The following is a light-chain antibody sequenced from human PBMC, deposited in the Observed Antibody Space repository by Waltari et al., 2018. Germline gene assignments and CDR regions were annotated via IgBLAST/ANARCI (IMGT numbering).Light chain of an antibody. CDR2: AAS. CDR1: QGISIW. V-gene: IGKV1-12*01. CDR3: QQANSFPHT. Sequence: DIQMTQSPSSVSASVGDTVTITCRASQGISIWLAWYQQRPGKAPELLIHAASSLQSGVPSRFSGSGSGTDFTLTISSLQPEDFATYYCQQANSFPHTFGQGTKLEIK. J-gene: IGKJ2*01.